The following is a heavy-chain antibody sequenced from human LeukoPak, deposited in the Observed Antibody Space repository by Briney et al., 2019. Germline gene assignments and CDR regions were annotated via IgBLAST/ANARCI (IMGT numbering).Heavy chain of an antibody. D-gene: IGHD6-6*01. CDR2: ISSRGATI. CDR3: ARANYSSSSLEY. V-gene: IGHV3-48*03. Sequence: GGSLRLSCAGSGFTFSSYEVNWVRQAPGKGLEWVSFISSRGATIYYADSVKGRFTISRDNAKNSLYLQMNSLSAEDTAVYYCARANYSSSSLEYWGQGTLVTVSS. CDR1: GFTFSSYE. J-gene: IGHJ4*02.